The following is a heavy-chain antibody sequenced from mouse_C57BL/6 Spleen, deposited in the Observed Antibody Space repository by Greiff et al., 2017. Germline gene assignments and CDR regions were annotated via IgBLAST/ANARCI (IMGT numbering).Heavy chain of an antibody. CDR2: IYPGDGDT. V-gene: IGHV1-82*01. CDR1: GYAFSSSW. J-gene: IGHJ2*01. D-gene: IGHD1-1*01. CDR3: ARSPYYYGSSDFDY. Sequence: VQLQQSGPELVKPGASVKISCKASGYAFSSSWMNWVKQRPGQGLEWIGRIYPGDGDTNYNGKFKGKATLTAVKSSSTAYMQLSSLTSEDSAVYFCARSPYYYGSSDFDYGGQGTTLTVSS.